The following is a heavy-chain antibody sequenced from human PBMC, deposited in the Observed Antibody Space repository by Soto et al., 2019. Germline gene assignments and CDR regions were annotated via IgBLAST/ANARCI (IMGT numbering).Heavy chain of an antibody. Sequence: EVQVVESGGGLVQPGGSLRLSCSFTFSMYSMNWVRQAPGKGLEWVASISSGGSYIKYADSVKGRFTISRANAKNSVSLQMNSLRVDDTAVYFCTRDQGGSYDSWFDPWGQGTLVTVSS. J-gene: IGHJ5*02. CDR2: ISSGGSYI. D-gene: IGHD1-26*01. V-gene: IGHV3-21*01. CDR3: TRDQGGSYDSWFDP. CDR1: FTFSMYS.